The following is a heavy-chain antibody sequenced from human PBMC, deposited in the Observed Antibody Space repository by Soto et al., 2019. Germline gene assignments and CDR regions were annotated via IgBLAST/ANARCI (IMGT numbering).Heavy chain of an antibody. J-gene: IGHJ1*01. V-gene: IGHV4-4*07. CDR2: ITINGNT. CDR1: GGYISDFA. D-gene: IGHD1-7*01. CDR3: ARETGENWTYEAH. Sequence: TLYLTCRVSGGYISDFAWSWIRQPAGKGLEWIGRITINGNTQKNPSFKSRVTMSIDTSRNHFSLNLQSATAADTALYYCARETGENWTYEAHWGPGTLVTVSS.